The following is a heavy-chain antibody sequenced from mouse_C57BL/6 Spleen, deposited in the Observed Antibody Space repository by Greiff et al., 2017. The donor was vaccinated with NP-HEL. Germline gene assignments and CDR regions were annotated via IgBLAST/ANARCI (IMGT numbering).Heavy chain of an antibody. J-gene: IGHJ4*01. D-gene: IGHD2-1*01. CDR2: IDPEDGDT. V-gene: IGHV14-1*01. CDR3: TGYYGNFYYYAMDY. Sequence: EVKLVESGAELVRPGASVKLSCTASGFNIKDYYMHWVKQRPEQGLEWIGRIDPEDGDTEYAPKFQGKATMTADTSSNTAYLQLSSLTSEDTAVYYCTGYYGNFYYYAMDYWGQGTSVTVSS. CDR1: GFNIKDYY.